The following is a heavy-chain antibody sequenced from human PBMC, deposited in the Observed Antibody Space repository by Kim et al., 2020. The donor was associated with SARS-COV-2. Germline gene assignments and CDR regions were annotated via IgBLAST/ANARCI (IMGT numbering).Heavy chain of an antibody. Sequence: GGSLRLSCAASGFTFSNYGMHWVRQAPGKGLEWVAVIWYDGSSTYYAHSVKGRFTISRDNSKNTLFLQMNILRAEDTAVYYCAREGSSTWTFDFWGRGTLVTVSS. CDR3: AREGSSTWTFDF. CDR1: GFTFSNYG. V-gene: IGHV3-33*01. D-gene: IGHD6-13*01. J-gene: IGHJ2*01. CDR2: IWYDGSST.